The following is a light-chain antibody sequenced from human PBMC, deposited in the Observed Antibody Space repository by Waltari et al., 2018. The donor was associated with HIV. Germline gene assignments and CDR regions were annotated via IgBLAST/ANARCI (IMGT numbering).Light chain of an antibody. CDR1: KLGDTY. Sequence: SYELTQSPSVSVSPGQTASIPCPGDKLGDTYFSWYQQKPGQSPVLVIYQSSKRPSEIPERFSGSNSGDTATLTISGTQAVDEADYYCQAWDSSSAVVFGGGTKLTVL. J-gene: IGLJ2*01. CDR3: QAWDSSSAVV. V-gene: IGLV3-1*01. CDR2: QSS.